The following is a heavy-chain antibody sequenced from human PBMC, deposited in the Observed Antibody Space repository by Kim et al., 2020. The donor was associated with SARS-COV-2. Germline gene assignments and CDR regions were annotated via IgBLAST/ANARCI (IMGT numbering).Heavy chain of an antibody. D-gene: IGHD6-13*01. CDR1: GFTFSSYS. Sequence: GGSLRLSCAASGFTFSSYSMNWVRQAPGKGLEWVSSISSSSSYIYYADSVKGRFTISRDNAKNSLYLQMNSLRAEDTAVYYCAREGEQLDLLGGMDVWGQGTTVTVSS. V-gene: IGHV3-21*01. CDR2: ISSSSSYI. J-gene: IGHJ6*02. CDR3: AREGEQLDLLGGMDV.